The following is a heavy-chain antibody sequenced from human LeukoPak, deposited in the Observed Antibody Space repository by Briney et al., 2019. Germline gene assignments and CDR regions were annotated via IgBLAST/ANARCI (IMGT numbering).Heavy chain of an antibody. D-gene: IGHD3-22*01. CDR1: GGSISSGGYS. CDR3: ARGPRNYDSSGYPVFKVGFDY. J-gene: IGHJ4*02. V-gene: IGHV4-30-2*01. Sequence: PSETLSLTCAVSGGSISSGGYSWSWIRQPPGKGLEWIGYIYHSGSTYYNPSLKSRVTISVDRSKNQFSLKLSSVTAADTAVYYCARGPRNYDSSGYPVFKVGFDYWGQGTLVTVSS. CDR2: IYHSGST.